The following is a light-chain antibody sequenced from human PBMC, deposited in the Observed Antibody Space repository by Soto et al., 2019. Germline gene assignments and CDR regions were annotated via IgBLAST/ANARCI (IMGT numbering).Light chain of an antibody. CDR3: QQYSTLYT. CDR1: QSISSW. V-gene: IGKV1-5*03. J-gene: IGKJ2*01. CDR2: KAS. Sequence: GARVTITCRASQSISSWLAWYQQKPGKTPKLLIYKASTLESGVPSRFSGSGSGTEFTLTISSLQPDDFATYYCQQYSTLYTFGQGTNLEIK.